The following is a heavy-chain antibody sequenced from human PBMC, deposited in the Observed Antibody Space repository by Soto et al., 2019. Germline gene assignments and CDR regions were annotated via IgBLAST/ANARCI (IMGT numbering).Heavy chain of an antibody. Sequence: GGSLRLSCAASGFTFSSYAMSWVRQAPGKGLEWVSAISGSGGSTYYADSVKGRFTISRDNSKNTLYLQMNSLRAEDTAVYYCAKVTAPMVVPAAIDYWGQGTLVTVSS. D-gene: IGHD2-2*01. V-gene: IGHV3-23*01. CDR2: ISGSGGST. CDR1: GFTFSSYA. J-gene: IGHJ4*02. CDR3: AKVTAPMVVPAAIDY.